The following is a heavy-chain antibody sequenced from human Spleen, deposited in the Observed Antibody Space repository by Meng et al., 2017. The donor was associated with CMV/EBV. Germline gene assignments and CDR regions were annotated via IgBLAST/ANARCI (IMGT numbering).Heavy chain of an antibody. J-gene: IGHJ6*02. CDR2: IYYSGST. CDR3: AREGTNYYYGMDV. CDR1: GGSVSSGSYY. V-gene: IGHV4-61*01. D-gene: IGHD2-2*01. Sequence: GSLRLSCTVSGGSVSSGSYYWSWIRQPPGKGLEWIGYIYYSGSTNYNPSLKSRVTISVDTSQNQFSLKLSSVTAADTAVYYCAREGTNYYYGMDVWGQGTTVTVSS.